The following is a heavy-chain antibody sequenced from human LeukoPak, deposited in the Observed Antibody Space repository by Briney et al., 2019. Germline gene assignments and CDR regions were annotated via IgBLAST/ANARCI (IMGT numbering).Heavy chain of an antibody. Sequence: GGSLRLSCEGSGFSFSSYAMSWVRQAPGKGLEWVAFIRYDGSNKYYADSVKGRFTISRDNSKNTLYLQMNSLRAEDTAVYYCVRGAYSSSWLNFDYWGQGTLVTVSS. J-gene: IGHJ4*02. V-gene: IGHV3-30*02. CDR1: GFSFSSYA. CDR3: VRGAYSSSWLNFDY. CDR2: IRYDGSNK. D-gene: IGHD6-13*01.